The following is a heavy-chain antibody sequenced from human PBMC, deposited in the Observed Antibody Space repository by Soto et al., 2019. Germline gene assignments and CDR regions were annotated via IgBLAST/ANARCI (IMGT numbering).Heavy chain of an antibody. CDR2: ISGSGGST. J-gene: IGHJ6*02. CDR3: AKDRVSTYNYYYGMDV. Sequence: EVQLLESGGGLVQPGGSLRLSCAAPGFTFSSYAMSWVRQAPGKGLEWVSAISGSGGSTYYADSVKGRFTISRDNSKNTLYLQMNSLRAEDTAVYYCAKDRVSTYNYYYGMDVWGQGTTVTVSS. CDR1: GFTFSSYA. V-gene: IGHV3-23*01.